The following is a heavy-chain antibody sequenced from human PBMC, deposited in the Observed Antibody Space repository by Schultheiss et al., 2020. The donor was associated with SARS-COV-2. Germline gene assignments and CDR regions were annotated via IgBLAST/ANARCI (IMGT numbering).Heavy chain of an antibody. J-gene: IGHJ6*02. D-gene: IGHD3-22*01. CDR1: RFTFRSYA. CDR2: ISSSGSST. Sequence: GGSLRLSCSASRFTFRSYAMHWVRQAPGKGLEWVSYISSSGSSTYYADSVKGRFTISRDNAKKSLYLQMNRLRAEDTAVYYCAKGGSSSVGYYSDGMDVWGQGTTVTVSS. CDR3: AKGGSSSVGYYSDGMDV. V-gene: IGHV3-48*03.